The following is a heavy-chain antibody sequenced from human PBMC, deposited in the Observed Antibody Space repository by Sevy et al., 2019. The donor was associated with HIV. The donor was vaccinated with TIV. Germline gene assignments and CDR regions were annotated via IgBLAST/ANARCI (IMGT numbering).Heavy chain of an antibody. CDR3: TRFSNHFVIMLTPTPRWGLDT. J-gene: IGHJ3*02. V-gene: IGHV4-39*01. CDR1: GDSISSTSHY. Sequence: SETLSLTCAVSGDSISSTSHYWGWIRQSPGKGLEWIGSIYYSGRTNYKWSLKSRVTISVDTSKNQFSLRLSSVTAIDTAISYCTRFSNHFVIMLTPTPRWGLDTWGQGTKVTVSS. CDR2: IYYSGRT. D-gene: IGHD2-21*02.